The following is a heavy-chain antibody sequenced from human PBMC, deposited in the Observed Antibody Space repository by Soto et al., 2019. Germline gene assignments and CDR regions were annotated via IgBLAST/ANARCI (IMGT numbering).Heavy chain of an antibody. Sequence: PSETLSLTFTLSAGSISSGGYYWNWIRQHPGKGLEWIGYIYYIGSTYYNPSPKSRVTISLDTSKNQSSLKLSSVTAADTAVYYCARSVFPWGQRTLVTVSS. J-gene: IGHJ5*02. CDR1: AGSISSGGYY. V-gene: IGHV4-31*03. CDR2: IYYIGST. CDR3: ARSVFP.